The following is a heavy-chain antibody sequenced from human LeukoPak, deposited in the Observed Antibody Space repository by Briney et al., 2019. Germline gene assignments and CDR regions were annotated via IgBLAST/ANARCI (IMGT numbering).Heavy chain of an antibody. J-gene: IGHJ6*03. V-gene: IGHV1-18*01. CDR3: ARAEGVVVAAHIDV. D-gene: IGHD2-15*01. Sequence: ASVKVSCKASGYTFTNYGIYWVRQAPGQGLEWMAWIGAYNGNTNYAQKLQGRVTVTTDTFTSTAYMELRSLRSDDTTMYYCARAEGVVVAAHIDVWGKGTTVTVSS. CDR2: IGAYNGNT. CDR1: GYTFTNYG.